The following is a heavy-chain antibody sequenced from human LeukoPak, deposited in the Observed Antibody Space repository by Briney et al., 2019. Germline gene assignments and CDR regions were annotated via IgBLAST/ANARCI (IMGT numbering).Heavy chain of an antibody. Sequence: SETLSLTCTVSGGSISSYYWSWIRQPAGKGLEWIGRIYTSGSTNHNPSLKSRVTMSGDTSRNQFSLKLSSVTPADTAVYYCASRGAAGTHPGGQETLLTVSS. CDR2: IYTSGST. CDR1: GGSISSYY. V-gene: IGHV4-4*07. CDR3: ASRGAAGTHP. J-gene: IGHJ5*02. D-gene: IGHD6-13*01.